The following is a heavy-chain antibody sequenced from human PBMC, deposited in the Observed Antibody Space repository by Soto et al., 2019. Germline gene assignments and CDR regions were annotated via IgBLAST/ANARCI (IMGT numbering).Heavy chain of an antibody. J-gene: IGHJ4*02. V-gene: IGHV4-34*01. CDR2: INHSGST. CDR3: ARGHSLSRITIFPFDY. D-gene: IGHD3-3*01. CDR1: GGSFSGYY. Sequence: SETLSLTCAVYGGSFSGYYWSWIRQPPGKGLEWIGEINHSGSTNYNPSLKSRVTISVDTSKNQFSLKLSSVTAADTAVYYCARGHSLSRITIFPFDYWGQGTLVTVSS.